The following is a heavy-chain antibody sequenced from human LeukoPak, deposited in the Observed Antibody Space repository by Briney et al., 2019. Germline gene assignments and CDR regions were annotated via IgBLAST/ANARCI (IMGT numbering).Heavy chain of an antibody. J-gene: IGHJ4*02. V-gene: IGHV3-66*01. CDR2: IYSGGST. D-gene: IGHD2-15*01. Sequence: GGSLRLSCAASGFTVSSNYMSWVRQAPGKGLEWVSVIYSGGSTYYADSVKGRSTISRDNSKNTLYLQMNSLRAEDTAVYYCARDLQTTYCSGGSCYGSAVYWGQGTLVTVSS. CDR1: GFTVSSNY. CDR3: ARDLQTTYCSGGSCYGSAVY.